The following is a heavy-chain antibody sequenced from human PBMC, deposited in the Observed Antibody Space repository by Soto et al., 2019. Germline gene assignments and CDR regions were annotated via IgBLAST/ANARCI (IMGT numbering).Heavy chain of an antibody. CDR3: AITLRDGYNNYYYYYGMDV. V-gene: IGHV3-21*01. Sequence: PGGSLRLSCAASGFPFSNYNMNWVRQPPGKRQEWVSSISSSSSYIYYADSVKGRFTISRDNAKYSLYLQMNSLRSDDTVVYYFAITLRDGYNNYYYYYGMDVWGQGTTVTVSS. D-gene: IGHD5-12*01. CDR1: GFPFSNYN. J-gene: IGHJ6*02. CDR2: ISSSSSYI.